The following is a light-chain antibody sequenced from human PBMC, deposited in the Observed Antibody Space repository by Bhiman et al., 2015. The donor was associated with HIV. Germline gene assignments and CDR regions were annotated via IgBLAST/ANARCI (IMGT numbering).Light chain of an antibody. CDR3: CSYAGSGTLV. J-gene: IGLJ1*01. CDR2: DVT. V-gene: IGLV2-23*02. Sequence: QSALTQPASVSGSPGQSITISCSGTSSDVGAYNHVSWYQHHPGKAPRLMIYDVTKWPSGVSNRFSGSKSGNTASLTISGLQAEDEAKYYCCSYAGSGTLVFGTGTEVTVL. CDR1: SSDVGAYNH.